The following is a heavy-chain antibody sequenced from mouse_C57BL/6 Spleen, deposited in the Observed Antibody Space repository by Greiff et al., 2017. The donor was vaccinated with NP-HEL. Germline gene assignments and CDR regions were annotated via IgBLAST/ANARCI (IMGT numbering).Heavy chain of an antibody. CDR2: INPNNGGT. J-gene: IGHJ4*01. CDR1: GYTFTDYN. CDR3: ARSLLYYDYDEGPMDY. D-gene: IGHD2-4*01. Sequence: DVQLQESGPELVKPGASVKIPCKASGYTFTDYNMDWVKQSHGKSLEWIGDINPNNGGTIYNQKFKGKATLTVDKSSSTAYMELRSLTSEDTAVYYCARSLLYYDYDEGPMDYWGQGTSVTVSS. V-gene: IGHV1-18*01.